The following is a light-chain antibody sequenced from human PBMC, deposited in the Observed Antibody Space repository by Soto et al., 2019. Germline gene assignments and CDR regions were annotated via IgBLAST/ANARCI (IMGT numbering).Light chain of an antibody. CDR2: TAS. CDR3: HQYESFPLT. J-gene: IGKJ4*01. Sequence: DLQMTQSPSSLSASVGDSVTITCRARQGINKFLAWFQQKPGTAPKYLISTASRMQSGVPSRFSGSGSGTHFTITINSLQPEDFATYNCHQYESFPLTFGGGTRVEIK. CDR1: QGINKF. V-gene: IGKV1-16*01.